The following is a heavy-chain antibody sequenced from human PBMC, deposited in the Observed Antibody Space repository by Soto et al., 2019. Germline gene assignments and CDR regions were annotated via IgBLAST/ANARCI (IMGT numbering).Heavy chain of an antibody. D-gene: IGHD5-12*01. CDR1: NGSISSSNW. CDR3: ARNHLDGYDFDS. V-gene: IGHV4-4*02. CDR2: VAQNGYI. J-gene: IGHJ4*02. Sequence: QVQLQESGPGLVKPSGTLSLTCTVSNGSISSSNWWNWVRQSPGKGLEWIGEVAQNGYIGSIPSLKSRLTILLDKPTNRYSLRLASVPAADTAVYYCARNHLDGYDFDSWGQGILVTVSS.